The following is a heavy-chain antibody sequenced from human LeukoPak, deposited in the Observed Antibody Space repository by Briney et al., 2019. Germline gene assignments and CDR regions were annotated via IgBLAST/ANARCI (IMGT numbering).Heavy chain of an antibody. J-gene: IGHJ6*02. CDR2: INPDGNKK. CDR3: AKDCSGGSCYSPYYYYYYGMDV. CDR1: GFTFSSYG. D-gene: IGHD2-15*01. Sequence: GGSLRLSCAASGFTFSSYGMHWVRQAPGKGLEWVASINPDGNKKYSADSVKGRFTISRDNSKNTLYLQMNSLRAEDTAVYYCAKDCSGGSCYSPYYYYYYGMDVWGQGTTVTVSS. V-gene: IGHV3-7*03.